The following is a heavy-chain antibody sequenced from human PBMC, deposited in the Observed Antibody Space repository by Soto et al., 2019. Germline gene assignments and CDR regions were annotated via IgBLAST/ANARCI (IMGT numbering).Heavy chain of an antibody. CDR3: AKDRCCSSTSCRYEGCLDYYCYMDV. D-gene: IGHD2-2*01. V-gene: IGHV3-23*01. CDR2: ISGSGGST. Sequence: EVQLLESGGGLVQPGGSLRLSCAASGFTFSSYAMSWVRQAPGKGLEWVSAISGSGGSTYYEDSVKGRFTISRDNSKKTLYLHMTSLRAEDTAVYYSAKDRCCSSTSCRYEGCLDYYCYMDVWGKGTTVTVSS. J-gene: IGHJ6*03. CDR1: GFTFSSYA.